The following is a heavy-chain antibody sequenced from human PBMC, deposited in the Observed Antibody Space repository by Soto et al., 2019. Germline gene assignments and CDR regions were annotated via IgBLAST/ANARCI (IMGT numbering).Heavy chain of an antibody. V-gene: IGHV1-69*13. D-gene: IGHD2-15*01. CDR3: ARLEEGGGSCSTFYYCYYGMDV. CDR1: GGTFSSYA. Sequence: RASAKVSCKASGGTFSSYAISWVRQAPGQGLEWMGGIIPIFGTDNYAQKFQGRVTITADEYTSTAYMELSSLRCEDTAVYDCARLEEGGGSCSTFYYCYYGMDVWGQGTTVTVSS. J-gene: IGHJ6*02. CDR2: IIPIFGTD.